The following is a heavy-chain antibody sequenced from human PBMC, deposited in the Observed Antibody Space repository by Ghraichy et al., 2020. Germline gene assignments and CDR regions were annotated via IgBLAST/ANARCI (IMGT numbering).Heavy chain of an antibody. V-gene: IGHV4-31*03. CDR1: GGSISSGGYY. D-gene: IGHD3-22*01. J-gene: IGHJ2*01. CDR3: ARGNHYYDSSGYLPVGCFDL. Sequence: SETLSLTCTVSGGSISSGGYYWSWIRQHPGKGLEWIGYIYYSGSTYYNPSLKSRVTISVDTSKNQFSLKLSSVTAADTAVYYCARGNHYYDSSGYLPVGCFDLWGRGTLVTVSS. CDR2: IYYSGST.